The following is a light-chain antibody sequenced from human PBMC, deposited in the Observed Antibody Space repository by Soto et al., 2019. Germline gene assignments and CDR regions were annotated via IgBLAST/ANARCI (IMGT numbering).Light chain of an antibody. CDR2: DAS. CDR3: QHRSNWPPYT. V-gene: IGKV3D-20*02. J-gene: IGKJ2*01. CDR1: QSVSSSY. Sequence: EIVLTPSPGTLSLSPVERATLSCRASQSVSSSYLAWYQQKPGQAPRLLIYDASDRATGIPARFSGSGSGTDFTLTISSLEPEDFAVYYCQHRSNWPPYTFGQGTKVDIK.